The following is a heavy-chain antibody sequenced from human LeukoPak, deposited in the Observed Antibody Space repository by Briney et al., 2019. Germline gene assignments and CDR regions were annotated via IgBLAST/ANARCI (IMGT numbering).Heavy chain of an antibody. D-gene: IGHD4-23*01. CDR2: ISYDGSNK. Sequence: EAGGSLRLSCAASGFTFSSYGMHWVRQAPGKGLEWVAVISYDGSNKYYADSVKGRFTISRDNSKNTLYLQMNSLRAEDTAVYYCAKTTVVTPRTNWFDPWGQGTLVTVSS. CDR1: GFTFSSYG. V-gene: IGHV3-30*18. J-gene: IGHJ5*02. CDR3: AKTTVVTPRTNWFDP.